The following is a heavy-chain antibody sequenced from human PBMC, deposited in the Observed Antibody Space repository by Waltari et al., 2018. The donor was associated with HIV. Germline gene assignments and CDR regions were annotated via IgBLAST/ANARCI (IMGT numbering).Heavy chain of an antibody. V-gene: IGHV6-1*01. CDR1: GDSVSSNSAA. J-gene: IGHJ2*01. CDR2: TYYRSKWYN. Sequence: QVQLQQPGPGLVKPSQTLSLTCAISGDSVSSNSAAWHWIRQSPSRGLEWLGRTYYRSKWYNDYAVSVKSRITINPDTSKNQFSLQLNSVTPGDTAVYYCAREAYDSSGFRWWYFDLWGRCTLVTVSS. CDR3: AREAYDSSGFRWWYFDL. D-gene: IGHD3-22*01.